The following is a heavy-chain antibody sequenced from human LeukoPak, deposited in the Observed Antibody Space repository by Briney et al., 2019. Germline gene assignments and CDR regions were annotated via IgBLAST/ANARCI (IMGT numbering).Heavy chain of an antibody. CDR3: ARDVYYYDSSGYSAEFDY. V-gene: IGHV1-18*01. CDR2: ISAYNGNT. Sequence: ASVKVSCKASGYTFTSYGISWVRQAPGQGLERMGWISAYNGNTNYAQKLQGRVTMTTDTSTSTAYMELRSLRSDDTAVYYCARDVYYYDSSGYSAEFDYWGQGTLVTVSS. J-gene: IGHJ4*02. D-gene: IGHD3-22*01. CDR1: GYTFTSYG.